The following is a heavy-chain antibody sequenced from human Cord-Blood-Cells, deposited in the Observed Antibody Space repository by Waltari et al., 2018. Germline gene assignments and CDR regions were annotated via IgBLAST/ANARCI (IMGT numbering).Heavy chain of an antibody. CDR2: FDPEDGET. Sequence: QVQLVQSGAEVQKPGASVKVSCKVSGYTLTELSMHWVRQAPGKGLEWMGGFDPEDGETIYAQKFQGRVTMTEDTSTDTAYMELSSLRSEDTAVYYCATAVEYCSSTSCYAFDIWGQGTMVTVSS. CDR1: GYTLTELS. D-gene: IGHD2-2*01. CDR3: ATAVEYCSSTSCYAFDI. V-gene: IGHV1-24*01. J-gene: IGHJ3*02.